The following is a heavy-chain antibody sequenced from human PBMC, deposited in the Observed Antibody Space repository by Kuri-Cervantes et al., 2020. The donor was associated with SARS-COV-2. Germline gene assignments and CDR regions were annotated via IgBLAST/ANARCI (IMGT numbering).Heavy chain of an antibody. CDR3: ARDPNHPLRFLEWLSPLFDY. J-gene: IGHJ4*02. CDR1: GGTFSSYT. CDR2: IIPIFGTA. V-gene: IGHV1-69*06. D-gene: IGHD3-3*01. Sequence: SVKVSCKASGGTFSSYTISWVRQAPGQGLEWMGGIIPIFGTANHAQKFQGRVTITADKSTSTAYMELSSLRSEDTAVYYCARDPNHPLRFLEWLSPLFDYWGQGTLVTVSS.